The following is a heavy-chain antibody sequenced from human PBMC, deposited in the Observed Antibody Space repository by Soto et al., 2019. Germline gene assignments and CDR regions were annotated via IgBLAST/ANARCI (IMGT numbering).Heavy chain of an antibody. CDR1: GGTFSSYA. CDR2: IIPIFGTA. D-gene: IGHD3-22*01. J-gene: IGHJ5*02. CDR3: ARGALNYYDSSMFDP. V-gene: IGHV1-69*13. Sequence: SVKVSCKASGGTFSSYAISWVRQAPGQGLEWMGGIIPIFGTANYAQKFQGRVTITADESTSTAYMELSSLRSEDTAVYYCARGALNYYDSSMFDPWGQGTLVTVSS.